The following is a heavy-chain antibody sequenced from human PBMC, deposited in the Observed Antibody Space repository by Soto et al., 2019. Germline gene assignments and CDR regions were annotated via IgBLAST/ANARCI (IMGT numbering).Heavy chain of an antibody. CDR3: ARERIAAAGNYGMDV. Sequence: TLSLTCAVSGGSISSSNWWSWVRQPPGKGLEWIGEIYHSGSTNYNPSLKSRVTISVDKSKNQFSLKLSSVTAADTAVYYCARERIAAAGNYGMDVWGQGTTVTV. CDR1: GGSISSSNW. CDR2: IYHSGST. D-gene: IGHD6-13*01. V-gene: IGHV4-4*02. J-gene: IGHJ6*02.